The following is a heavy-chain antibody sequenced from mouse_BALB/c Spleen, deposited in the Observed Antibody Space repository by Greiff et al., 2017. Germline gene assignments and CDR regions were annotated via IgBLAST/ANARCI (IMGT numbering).Heavy chain of an antibody. CDR2: ISNGGGST. CDR3: ARHHEALGAMDY. V-gene: IGHV5-12-2*01. Sequence: EVHLVESGGGLVQPGGSLKLSCAASGFTFSSYTMSWVRQTPEKRLEWVAYISNGGGSTYYPDTVKGRFTISRDNAKNTLYLQMSSLKSEDTAMYYCARHHEALGAMDYWGQGTSVTVSS. J-gene: IGHJ4*01. CDR1: GFTFSSYT.